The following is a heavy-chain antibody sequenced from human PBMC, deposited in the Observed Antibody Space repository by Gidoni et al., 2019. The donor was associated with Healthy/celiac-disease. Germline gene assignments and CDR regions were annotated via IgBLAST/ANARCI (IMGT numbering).Heavy chain of an antibody. V-gene: IGHV3-30*18. D-gene: IGHD6-19*01. CDR2: ISYDGDNR. CDR3: VKDRCSGWPYYFDC. CDR1: GFTFSVYE. J-gene: IGHJ4*02. Sequence: QVQLVESGGGVVQPARSLRLSCAASGFTFSVYEIHWVRPAPGKGMVWRSVISYDGDNRSYGDYVKGRFTISIDNSKNTLYLQMNSLRTEDTAVYYCVKDRCSGWPYYFDCWGQGTLVTVSS.